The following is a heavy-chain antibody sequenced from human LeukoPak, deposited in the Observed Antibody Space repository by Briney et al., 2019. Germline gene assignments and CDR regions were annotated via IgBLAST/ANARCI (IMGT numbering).Heavy chain of an antibody. D-gene: IGHD4-17*01. J-gene: IGHJ4*02. CDR1: GGSISSGGYY. CDR3: ATHQPDYGDYVLDY. Sequence: ASETLSLTCTVSGGSISSGGYYWSWIRQHPGKGLEWIGYIYYSGSTYYNPSLEGRITISVDTSKNQFSLKLSSVTAADTAVYYCATHQPDYGDYVLDYWGQGTLVTVSS. CDR2: IYYSGST. V-gene: IGHV4-30-4*08.